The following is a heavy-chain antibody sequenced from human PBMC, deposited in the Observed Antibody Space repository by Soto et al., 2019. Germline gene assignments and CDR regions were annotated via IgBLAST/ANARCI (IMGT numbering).Heavy chain of an antibody. CDR2: INAGNGNT. J-gene: IGHJ6*02. D-gene: IGHD3-9*01. V-gene: IGHV1-3*01. CDR3: ARDPGPYYDILTGYYIYYYGMDV. CDR1: GYTFTSYA. Sequence: WASVKVSCKASGYTFTSYAMHWVRQAPGQRLEGMGWINAGNGNTKYSQKFQGRVTITRDTSASTAYMELSSLRSEDTAVYYCARDPGPYYDILTGYYIYYYGMDVWGQGTTVTVSS.